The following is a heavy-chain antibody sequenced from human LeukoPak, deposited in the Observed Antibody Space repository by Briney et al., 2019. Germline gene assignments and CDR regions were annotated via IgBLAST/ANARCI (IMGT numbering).Heavy chain of an antibody. CDR2: INPNSGGT. D-gene: IGHD6-19*01. CDR3: ARVGRVRQWQYYFDY. Sequence: GASVKVSCKASGYTFTGYYMHWVRQAPGQGLEWMGRINPNSGGTNYAQKLQGRVTMTTDTSTSTAYMELRSLRSDDTAVYYCARVGRVRQWQYYFDYWGQGTLVTVSS. V-gene: IGHV1-2*06. J-gene: IGHJ4*02. CDR1: GYTFTGYY.